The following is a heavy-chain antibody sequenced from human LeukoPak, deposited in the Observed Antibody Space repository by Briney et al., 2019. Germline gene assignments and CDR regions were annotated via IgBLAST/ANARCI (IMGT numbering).Heavy chain of an antibody. CDR1: GGTFSSYA. J-gene: IGHJ6*02. V-gene: IGHV1-69*04. CDR3: ARSPRIAVADYYYYGMDV. CDR2: IIPIFGIA. Sequence: SVKVSCKASGGTFSSYAISWVRQAPGQGLEWMGRIIPIFGIANYAQKFQGRVTITADKSTSTAYMELSSLRSEDTAVYYCARSPRIAVADYYYYGMDVWGQGTTDTVSS. D-gene: IGHD6-19*01.